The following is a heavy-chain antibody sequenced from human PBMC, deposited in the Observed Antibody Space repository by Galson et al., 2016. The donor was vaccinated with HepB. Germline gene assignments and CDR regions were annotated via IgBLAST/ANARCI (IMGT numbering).Heavy chain of an antibody. Sequence: SLRLSCAASGFRFSNYGMHWVRQAPGKGLEWLGSIWYDGTDQKYAVSVKGRFSISRDNSKNTLYLQMNSLRVEDTAVYYWARDGVYGSSTLDYWGQGTLVTVSS. CDR2: IWYDGTDQ. V-gene: IGHV3-33*01. D-gene: IGHD3-10*01. J-gene: IGHJ4*02. CDR1: GFRFSNYG. CDR3: ARDGVYGSSTLDY.